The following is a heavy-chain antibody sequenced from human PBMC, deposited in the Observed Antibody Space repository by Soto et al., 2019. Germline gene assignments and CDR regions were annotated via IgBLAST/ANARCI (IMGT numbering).Heavy chain of an antibody. Sequence: SETLSLTCTVAGGSISSYCWSWLRQPPGKGLEWIGYIYYSGSTNYNPSLKSRVTISVDTSKNQFSLKLSSVTAADTAVYYCARQTKWLNWFDPWGQGTLVTVSS. V-gene: IGHV4-59*08. J-gene: IGHJ5*02. CDR3: ARQTKWLNWFDP. D-gene: IGHD3-22*01. CDR2: IYYSGST. CDR1: GGSISSYC.